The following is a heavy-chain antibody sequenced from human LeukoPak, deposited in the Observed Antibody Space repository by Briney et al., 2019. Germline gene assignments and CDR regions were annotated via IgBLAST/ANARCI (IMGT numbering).Heavy chain of an antibody. CDR3: EREAGP. Sequence: RPSETLSLTCNVSGFSISNGYYWGWIRQPPGKGLEWIGSIYYSGSTYYNPSLKSRVTISVDTSKNQFSLKLSSVTAADTAVYYCEREAGPWGQGTLVTVSS. V-gene: IGHV4-38-2*02. D-gene: IGHD6-19*01. CDR1: GFSISNGYY. CDR2: IYYSGST. J-gene: IGHJ5*02.